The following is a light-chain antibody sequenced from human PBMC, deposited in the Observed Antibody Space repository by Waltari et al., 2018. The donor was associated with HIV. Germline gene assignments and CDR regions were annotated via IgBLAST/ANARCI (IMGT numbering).Light chain of an antibody. CDR1: SSDVGAYNY. CDR2: EVS. V-gene: IGLV2-14*01. J-gene: IGLJ1*01. Sequence: QSALTQPASVSGSPGQSITISCTGTSSDVGAYNYVSWYQQHPGKAPKLMIYEVSNRPSGVSNRFSGSKSGNTASLTISGLQAEDEADYYCSSYTTGSFYVFGTGTKVTVL. CDR3: SSYTTGSFYV.